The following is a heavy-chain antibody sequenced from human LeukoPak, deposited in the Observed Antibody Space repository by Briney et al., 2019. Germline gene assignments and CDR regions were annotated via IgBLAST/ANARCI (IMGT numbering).Heavy chain of an antibody. V-gene: IGHV4-59*08. CDR2: ISYSGST. CDR3: ARHAESGSDRFDY. CDR1: GGSITNYY. J-gene: IGHJ4*02. D-gene: IGHD5-12*01. Sequence: SETLSLTCTVSGGSITNYYWGWIRQPPGKRLEWIGYISYSGSTNYNPSLKSRVTILVDMSKNQFSLKLSSVTAADTAVYYCARHAESGSDRFDYWGQGTLVTVSS.